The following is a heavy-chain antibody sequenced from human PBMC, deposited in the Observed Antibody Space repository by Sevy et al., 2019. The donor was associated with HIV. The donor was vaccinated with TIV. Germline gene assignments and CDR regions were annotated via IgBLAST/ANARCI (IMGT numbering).Heavy chain of an antibody. CDR3: ARGQWEHLY. Sequence: SETLSLTCAIHGGSFSGYYWSWIRQPPGKRLEWIGEIIHSGNTNYNPSLKSRVAISVDTSKNQFSLMLSSVTAADTAVYYCARGQWEHLYWGQGTLVTVSS. CDR1: GGSFSGYY. V-gene: IGHV4-34*01. D-gene: IGHD1-26*01. CDR2: IIHSGNT. J-gene: IGHJ4*02.